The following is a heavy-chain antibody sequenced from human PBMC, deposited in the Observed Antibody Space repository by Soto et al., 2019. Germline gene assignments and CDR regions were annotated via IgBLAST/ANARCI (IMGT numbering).Heavy chain of an antibody. CDR3: ARLRPPTSRTTVTMVRGVINGYFDY. J-gene: IGHJ4*02. D-gene: IGHD3-10*01. V-gene: IGHV1-69*01. CDR1: GGTVIGHT. CDR2: ITPIFGAS. Sequence: QVQLVQSGAEVKKPGSSIKVSCKASGGTVIGHTFTWVRQAPGQGLEWMGGITPIFGASNYAQNFQGRVTITADESTSTVYMEMSSLRSEDTAVYHCARLRPPTSRTTVTMVRGVINGYFDYWGQGTAVTVSS.